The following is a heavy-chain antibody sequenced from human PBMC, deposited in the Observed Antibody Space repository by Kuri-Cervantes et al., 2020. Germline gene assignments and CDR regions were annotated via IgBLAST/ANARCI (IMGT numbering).Heavy chain of an antibody. D-gene: IGHD1-26*01. J-gene: IGHJ4*02. CDR3: ARVGGDGSDY. V-gene: IGHV3-74*01. CDR1: GFTFSSSW. CDR2: INSDASST. Sequence: GGSLRLSCAASGFTFSSSWMHWVRQAPGKGLVWVSRINSDASSTRYADSVRGRFTISRDNAKNTLYLQMNSLRAEDTAVYYCARVGGDGSDYWGQGTLVTVSS.